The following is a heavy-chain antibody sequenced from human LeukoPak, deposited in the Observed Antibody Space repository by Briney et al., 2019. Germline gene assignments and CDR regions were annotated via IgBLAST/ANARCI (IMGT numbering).Heavy chain of an antibody. CDR3: AKVSVRGYSYGYDAFDI. Sequence: GGSLRLSCAASGFTFSSYGMHWVRQAPGKGLEWVAVISYDGSNKYYADSVKGRFTISRDNSKNTLYLQMNSLRAEDTAVYYCAKVSVRGYSYGYDAFDIWGQGTMVTVSS. CDR1: GFTFSSYG. J-gene: IGHJ3*02. D-gene: IGHD5-18*01. CDR2: ISYDGSNK. V-gene: IGHV3-30*18.